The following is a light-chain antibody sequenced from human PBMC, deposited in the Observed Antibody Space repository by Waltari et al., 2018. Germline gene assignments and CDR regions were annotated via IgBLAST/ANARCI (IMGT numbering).Light chain of an antibody. Sequence: CRARQSVTSISLAWYQQKPGQAPRLLIYSTSSRATDFSDRFSGSGSGTDFTLTINRLEPEDSAVYHCQQYDGSAVTFGGGTRVEIK. V-gene: IGKV3-20*01. J-gene: IGKJ4*01. CDR1: QSVTSIS. CDR3: QQYDGSAVT. CDR2: STS.